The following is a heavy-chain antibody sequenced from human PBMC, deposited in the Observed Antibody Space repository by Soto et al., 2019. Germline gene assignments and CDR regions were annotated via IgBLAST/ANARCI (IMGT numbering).Heavy chain of an antibody. V-gene: IGHV1-3*01. J-gene: IGHJ5*02. Sequence: ASVKVSCNASGYTFTNYAIHWVRQAPGQRLEWMGWINAGNGNTKYSQKFQGRVTITRDTSASTAYMELSSLRSEDTAVYYCARGKNDYGINWFDPWGQGTLVTVSS. CDR1: GYTFTNYA. CDR2: INAGNGNT. CDR3: ARGKNDYGINWFDP. D-gene: IGHD3-10*01.